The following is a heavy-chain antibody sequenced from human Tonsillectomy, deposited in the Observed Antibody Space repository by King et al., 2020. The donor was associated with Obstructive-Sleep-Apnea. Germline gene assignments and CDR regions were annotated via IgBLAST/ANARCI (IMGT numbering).Heavy chain of an antibody. CDR2: ISANSGTK. J-gene: IGHJ2*01. CDR1: GFTFDDSA. V-gene: IGHV3-9*01. D-gene: IGHD3-10*01. Sequence: VQLVESGGGLEQPGRSLRLSCAASGFTFDDSAMHWVRQPPGKGLEWVSGISANSGTKGYADSVKGRFTISRDNAQKSLYPQMYSLRPEDTAFYYCVKEGDSGTYYNWYFDLWGRGTLVTVSP. CDR3: VKEGDSGTYYNWYFDL.